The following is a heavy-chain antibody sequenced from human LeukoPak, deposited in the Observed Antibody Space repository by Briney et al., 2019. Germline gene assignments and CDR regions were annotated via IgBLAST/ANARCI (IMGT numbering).Heavy chain of an antibody. D-gene: IGHD1-14*01. J-gene: IGHJ4*02. CDR3: ARDPGQTGEADY. CDR1: GYSISSGYY. CDR2: IYHSGST. Sequence: PSETLSLTCTVSGYSISSGYYWGWIRQPPGKGLEWIGSIYHSGSTYYNPSLKSRVTISVDTSKNQFSLKLSSVTAADTAVYYCARDPGQTGEADYWGQGTLVTVSS. V-gene: IGHV4-38-2*02.